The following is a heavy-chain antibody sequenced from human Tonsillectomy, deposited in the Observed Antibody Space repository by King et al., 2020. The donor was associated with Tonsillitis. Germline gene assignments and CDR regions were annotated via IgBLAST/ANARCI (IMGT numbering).Heavy chain of an antibody. Sequence: VQLVESGGGVVQPGRSLRLSCAASGFSFSNCGMHWVRQAPGKGLEWVTVISYDGSKKYYADSVKGRFTISRDNSENTLYLQMNSLGAEDTAVYYCAKDVSYDFWRGYFSDSYYSGMDVWGQGTTVTVSS. CDR3: AKDVSYDFWRGYFSDSYYSGMDV. CDR2: ISYDGSKK. V-gene: IGHV3-30*18. D-gene: IGHD3-3*01. J-gene: IGHJ6*02. CDR1: GFSFSNCG.